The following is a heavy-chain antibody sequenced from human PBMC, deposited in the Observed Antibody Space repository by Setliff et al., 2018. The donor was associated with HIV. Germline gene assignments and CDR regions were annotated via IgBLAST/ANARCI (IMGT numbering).Heavy chain of an antibody. V-gene: IGHV3-9*01. CDR2: INWNSGRI. Sequence: GGSLRLSCAASGFRFDDYAMQWVRQAPGKGLEWVSGINWNSGRIVYADFVQGRFTISRDNAKNTLYLQMNGLRAEDTALYYCAREKQGPNYYDSSGFSFDFWGQGTLVTSPQ. CDR3: AREKQGPNYYDSSGFSFDF. J-gene: IGHJ4*02. D-gene: IGHD3-22*01. CDR1: GFRFDDYA.